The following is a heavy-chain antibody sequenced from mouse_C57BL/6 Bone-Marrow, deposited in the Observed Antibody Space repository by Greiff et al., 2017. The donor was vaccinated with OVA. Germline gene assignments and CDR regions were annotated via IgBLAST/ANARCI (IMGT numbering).Heavy chain of an antibody. CDR2: IYPGSGNT. V-gene: IGHV1-76*01. J-gene: IGHJ2*01. D-gene: IGHD2-2*01. Sequence: VQLVESGAELVRPGASVKLSCKASGYTFTDYYINWVKQRPGQGLEWIARIYPGSGNTYYNEKFKGKATLTAAKSSSTSYRQLSSLTSVDSAVYFCSIERVWLDYWGQGTTLTVSS. CDR3: SIERVWLDY. CDR1: GYTFTDYY.